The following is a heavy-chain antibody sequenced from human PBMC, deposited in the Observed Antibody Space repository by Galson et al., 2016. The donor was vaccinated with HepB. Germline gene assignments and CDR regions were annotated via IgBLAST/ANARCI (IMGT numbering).Heavy chain of an antibody. J-gene: IGHJ4*02. CDR1: GYSFPTYW. D-gene: IGHD3-10*01. Sequence: QSGAEVKKPGESLKISCPASGYSFPTYWIGWVRQVPGKGLEWLGVIYPGDSNTRYNPSFQVQVTISADKSISTAYVQWSSLMASDTAMYYCARHRLHRYGKGDFDYWGQGTLVTVSS. CDR2: IYPGDSNT. V-gene: IGHV5-51*01. CDR3: ARHRLHRYGKGDFDY.